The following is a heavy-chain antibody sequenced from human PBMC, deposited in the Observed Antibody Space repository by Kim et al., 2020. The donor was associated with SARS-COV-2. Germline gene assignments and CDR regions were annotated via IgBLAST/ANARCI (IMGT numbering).Heavy chain of an antibody. Sequence: GGSLRLSCAASGFTFSNYAMSWVRQAPGKGLEWLSAISTSGGNTYYADSVKGRFTISRDNSKNTLYLQMNSLRAEDTAVYYCAKDTSRDWFDPWGQGALVTVSS. CDR1: GFTFSNYA. J-gene: IGHJ5*02. CDR3: AKDTSRDWFDP. V-gene: IGHV3-23*01. CDR2: ISTSGGNT.